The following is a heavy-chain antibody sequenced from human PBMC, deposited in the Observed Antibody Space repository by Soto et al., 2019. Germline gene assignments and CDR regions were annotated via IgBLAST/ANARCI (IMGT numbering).Heavy chain of an antibody. CDR1: GDSISRGGYY. D-gene: IGHD2-21*01. V-gene: IGHV4-31*03. CDR3: ARDGAGAYGLGWFDP. J-gene: IGHJ5*02. Sequence: QVQLQESGPGLVKPSQTLSLTCTVSGDSISRGGYYWNWNRQHPRQGLEWIGYIYHSGSTNYNPSHKSRVTISVDTSKNQLSLELSSVTAADTAIYYCARDGAGAYGLGWFDPWGQGILVTVSS. CDR2: IYHSGST.